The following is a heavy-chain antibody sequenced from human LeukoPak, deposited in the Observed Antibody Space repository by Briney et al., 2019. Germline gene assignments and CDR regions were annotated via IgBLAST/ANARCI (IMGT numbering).Heavy chain of an antibody. CDR1: GFTFSSYW. V-gene: IGHV3-74*01. Sequence: GGSLRLSCAASGFTFSSYWMHWVRQAPGKGLVWVSRINSDGSSTSYADSVKGRFTISRDNAKNTLYLQMNNLRAEDTAVYYCARGKPFYYFDYWGQGTLVTVSS. J-gene: IGHJ4*02. CDR3: ARGKPFYYFDY. CDR2: INSDGSST.